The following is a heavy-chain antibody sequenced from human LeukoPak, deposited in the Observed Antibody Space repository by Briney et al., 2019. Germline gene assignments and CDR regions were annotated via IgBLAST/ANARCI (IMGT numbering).Heavy chain of an antibody. V-gene: IGHV1-8*01. Sequence: ASVKVSCKASGYTFTSYDINWVRQATGQGPEWMGWMNPNSGNTGYAQKFQGRVTMTRNTSISTAYMELSSLRSEDTAVYYCASGSGYSGHGSVGYWGQGTLVTVSS. CDR2: MNPNSGNT. CDR1: GYTFTSYD. J-gene: IGHJ4*02. D-gene: IGHD5-12*01. CDR3: ASGSGYSGHGSVGY.